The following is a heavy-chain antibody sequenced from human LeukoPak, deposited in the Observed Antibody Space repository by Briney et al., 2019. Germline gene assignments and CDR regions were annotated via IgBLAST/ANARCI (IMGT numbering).Heavy chain of an antibody. J-gene: IGHJ4*02. CDR1: GFTFSSYG. Sequence: GGSLRLSCAASGFTFSSYGMHWVRQAPGKGLEWVAFIRYDGSNKYYADSVKGRFTISRDNSKNTLFPQMNSLRADDTAVYYCARSGYNRFDYWGQGTLVTVSS. CDR2: IRYDGSNK. V-gene: IGHV3-30*02. D-gene: IGHD5-24*01. CDR3: ARSGYNRFDY.